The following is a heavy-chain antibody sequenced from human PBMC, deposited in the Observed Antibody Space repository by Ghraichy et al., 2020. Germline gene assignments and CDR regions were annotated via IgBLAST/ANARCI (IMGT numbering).Heavy chain of an antibody. V-gene: IGHV4-34*01. Sequence: ESLNISCAVYGGSFSGYYWSWIRQPPGNGLEWIGEINDSGHTNYNPSLKRRVSMSVDTSKNPFSLKVTSVTAADTAVYYCARGDTYYYGSGSYYNPFDFWGQGTLVTVSS. CDR2: INDSGHT. CDR1: GGSFSGYY. J-gene: IGHJ4*02. D-gene: IGHD3-10*01. CDR3: ARGDTYYYGSGSYYNPFDF.